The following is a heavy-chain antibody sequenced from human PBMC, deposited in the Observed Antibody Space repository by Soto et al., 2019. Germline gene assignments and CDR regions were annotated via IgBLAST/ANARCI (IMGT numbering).Heavy chain of an antibody. CDR3: ARIQSGSGWYYYYGMYV. CDR1: GFTFSSYS. V-gene: IGHV3-48*02. Sequence: EVQLVESGGGLVQPGGSLRLSCAASGFTFSSYSMNWVRQAPGKGLEWVSYISSSSSTIYYADSVKGRFTISRDNAKNSRYLQMNSLRDEDTAVYYCARIQSGSGWYYYYGMYVWGQGTTVTVSS. J-gene: IGHJ6*02. D-gene: IGHD6-19*01. CDR2: ISSSSSTI.